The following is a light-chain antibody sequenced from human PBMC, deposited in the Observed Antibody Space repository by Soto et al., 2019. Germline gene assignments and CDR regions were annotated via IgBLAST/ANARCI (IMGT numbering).Light chain of an antibody. CDR2: GAS. Sequence: EIVMTQSPATLSTSPGERATLSCRASQSVSSNLAWYQQKPGQAPRLLIYGASTRATGIPARFSGSGSGTEFSLPISSLQSEDFVVYYCQHYNNWPPWTFGQGTKVEVK. J-gene: IGKJ1*01. V-gene: IGKV3-15*01. CDR1: QSVSSN. CDR3: QHYNNWPPWT.